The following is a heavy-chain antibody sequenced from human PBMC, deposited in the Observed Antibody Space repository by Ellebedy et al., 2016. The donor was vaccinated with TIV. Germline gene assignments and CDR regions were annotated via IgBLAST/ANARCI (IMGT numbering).Heavy chain of an antibody. V-gene: IGHV4-30-4*01. CDR3: ARGDSSGYVFDY. CDR2: ISNSGRT. J-gene: IGHJ4*02. Sequence: SETLSLXXTVSGGSISSGAYYWTCIRQPPGKGLEWIGYISNSGRTYYNPSLRNRLTISMDTSKNQFSLELNSVTAADTAVYYCARGDSSGYVFDYWGQGTLVTVSS. D-gene: IGHD3-22*01. CDR1: GGSISSGAYY.